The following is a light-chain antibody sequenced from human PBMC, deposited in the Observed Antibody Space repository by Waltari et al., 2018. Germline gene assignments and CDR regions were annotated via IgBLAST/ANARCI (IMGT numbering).Light chain of an antibody. J-gene: IGLJ3*02. CDR1: DSNIARNS. CDR3: AAWDDSRNGWV. CDR2: RNN. Sequence: QSVLTQPPSASGTPGQTVTISCSGGDSNIARNSVNWYQKFPGAAAKLRIFRNNQRPSGVPDRFSGSTSGTSPSLAFSGLQSEEEFDYFCAAWDDSRNGWVFGEGTRVAVL. V-gene: IGLV1-44*01.